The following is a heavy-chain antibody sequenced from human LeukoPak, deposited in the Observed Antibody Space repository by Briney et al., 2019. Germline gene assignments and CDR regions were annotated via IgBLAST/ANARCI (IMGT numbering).Heavy chain of an antibody. CDR2: IYYSGST. CDR3: ARGSERWLQSGNDY. CDR1: GGAISSYY. Sequence: SETLSLTCTVSGGAISSYYWSWIRQPPGKGLEWIGYIYYSGSTNYNPSLKSRVTISVDTSKNQFSLKLSSVTAADTAVYYCARGSERWLQSGNDYWGQGTLVTVSS. V-gene: IGHV4-59*01. J-gene: IGHJ4*02. D-gene: IGHD5-24*01.